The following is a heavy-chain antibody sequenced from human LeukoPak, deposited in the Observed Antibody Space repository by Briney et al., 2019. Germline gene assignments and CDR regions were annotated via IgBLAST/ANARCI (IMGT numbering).Heavy chain of an antibody. CDR2: IYYSGSP. Sequence: SETLSLTCTVSGGSISSSSYYWGWIRQPPGKGLEWIGSIYYSGSPYYNPFLKSRVIISVDTSKNQFSLKLSSVTAADTAVYYCARIDPFGELLTGRDYWGQGTLVTVSS. D-gene: IGHD3-10*01. J-gene: IGHJ4*02. CDR3: ARIDPFGELLTGRDY. V-gene: IGHV4-39*01. CDR1: GGSISSSSYY.